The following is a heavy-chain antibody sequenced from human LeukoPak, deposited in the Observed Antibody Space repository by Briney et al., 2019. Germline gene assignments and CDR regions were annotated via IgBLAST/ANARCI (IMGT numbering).Heavy chain of an antibody. Sequence: SETLSLTCTVSGGSISPYYWSWIRQPPGKGLEWIGYIYYSGSTNYNTSLKSRVTISVDTSKNQFSLKLSSVTAADTAVYYCAKLNTQLPTRWFDPWGQGTLVTVSS. D-gene: IGHD2-2*01. J-gene: IGHJ5*02. V-gene: IGHV4-59*01. CDR1: GGSISPYY. CDR2: IYYSGST. CDR3: AKLNTQLPTRWFDP.